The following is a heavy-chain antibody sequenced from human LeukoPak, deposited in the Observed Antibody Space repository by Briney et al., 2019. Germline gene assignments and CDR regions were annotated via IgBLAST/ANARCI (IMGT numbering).Heavy chain of an antibody. Sequence: PGGSLRLSCAASGFTFSSYSMNWVRQAPGKGLEWVSSISSSSSYIYCADSVKGRFTISRDNAKNSLYLQMNSLRVEDTAVFYCARDQYDTWSRRGNFDSWGQGTLVIVSS. J-gene: IGHJ4*02. CDR2: ISSSSSYI. D-gene: IGHD3-3*01. V-gene: IGHV3-21*04. CDR1: GFTFSSYS. CDR3: ARDQYDTWSRRGNFDS.